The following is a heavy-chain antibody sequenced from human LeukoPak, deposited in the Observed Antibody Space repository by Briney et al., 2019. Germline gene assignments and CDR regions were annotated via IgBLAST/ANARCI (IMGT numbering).Heavy chain of an antibody. CDR1: GFTFSSYG. V-gene: IGHV3-30*03. CDR3: ARETYSSSWYFDY. D-gene: IGHD6-13*01. CDR2: ISYDGSNK. Sequence: GRSLRLSCAASGFTFSSYGMHWVRQAPGKGLEWVAVISYDGSNKYYADPVKGRFTISRDNSKNTLYLQMNSLRAEDTAVYYCARETYSSSWYFDYWGQGTLVTVSS. J-gene: IGHJ4*02.